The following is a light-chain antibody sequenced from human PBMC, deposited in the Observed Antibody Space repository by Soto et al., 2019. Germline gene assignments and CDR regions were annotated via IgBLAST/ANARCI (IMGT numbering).Light chain of an antibody. CDR2: DAF. CDR1: QSVSSN. J-gene: IGKJ5*01. Sequence: EIVLIQSPATLSLSPGERATLSCRASQSVSSNLAWYQQKPGQAPRLLIYDAFTRATGIPARFSGFGSGTKFTLTISSLQSEDFGVYYCQQYNNWPRTFGQGTRLEIK. CDR3: QQYNNWPRT. V-gene: IGKV3-15*01.